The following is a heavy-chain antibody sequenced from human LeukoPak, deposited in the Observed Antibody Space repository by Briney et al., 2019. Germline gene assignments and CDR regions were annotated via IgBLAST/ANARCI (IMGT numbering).Heavy chain of an antibody. V-gene: IGHV4-34*01. Sequence: PSETLSLTCAVYGGSFSGYYWSWIRQPPGKGLEWIGEINHSGSTNYNPSLKSRVTISVDTSKNQFFLKLSSVTAADTAVYYCARGRRGWYRFGFDYWGQGTLVTVSS. CDR3: ARGRRGWYRFGFDY. CDR2: INHSGST. D-gene: IGHD6-19*01. CDR1: GGSFSGYY. J-gene: IGHJ4*02.